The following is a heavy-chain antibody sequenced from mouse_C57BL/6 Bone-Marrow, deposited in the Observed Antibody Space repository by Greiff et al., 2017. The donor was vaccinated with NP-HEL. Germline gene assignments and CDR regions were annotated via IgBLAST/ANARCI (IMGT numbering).Heavy chain of an antibody. CDR3: TRGITTVPHWYFDV. CDR1: GFTFSNYW. Sequence: DVKLQESGGGLVQPGGSMKLSCVASGFTFSNYWMNWVRQSPEKGLEWVAQIRLKSDNYATHYAESVKGRFTISRDDSKSSVYLQMNNLRAEDTGIYYCTRGITTVPHWYFDVWGTGTTVTVSS. CDR2: IRLKSDNYAT. J-gene: IGHJ1*03. V-gene: IGHV6-3*01. D-gene: IGHD1-1*01.